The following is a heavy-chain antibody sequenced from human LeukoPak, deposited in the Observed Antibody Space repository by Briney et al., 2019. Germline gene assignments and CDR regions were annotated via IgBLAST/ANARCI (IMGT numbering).Heavy chain of an antibody. J-gene: IGHJ6*04. V-gene: IGHV4-34*01. CDR3: ARRAYYYGSGSYGMDV. Sequence: SETLSLTCAVYGGSFSGYYWSWIRQPPGKGPEWIGEINHSGSTNYNPSLKSRVTISVDTSKNQFSLKLSSVTAADTAVYYCARRAYYYGSGSYGMDVWGKGTTVTVSS. CDR1: GGSFSGYY. D-gene: IGHD3-10*01. CDR2: INHSGST.